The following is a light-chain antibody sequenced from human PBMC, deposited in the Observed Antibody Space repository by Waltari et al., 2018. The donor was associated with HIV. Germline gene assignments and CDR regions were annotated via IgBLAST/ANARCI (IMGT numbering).Light chain of an antibody. V-gene: IGKV3-15*01. J-gene: IGKJ4*01. Sequence: DILLPQSPATLSVSPGVRGTLSCRASQSVGLNLAWYQQRPGQPPRLLVYGASTRASDVSTRFSASGSGTEFTLTITSVRSEDFATYFCQQYDVWPLTFGGGT. CDR2: GAS. CDR1: QSVGLN. CDR3: QQYDVWPLT.